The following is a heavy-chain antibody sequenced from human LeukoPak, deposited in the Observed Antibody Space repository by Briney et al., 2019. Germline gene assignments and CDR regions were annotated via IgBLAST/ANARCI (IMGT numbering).Heavy chain of an antibody. D-gene: IGHD6-13*01. V-gene: IGHV4-39*07. Sequence: PSETLSLTCTVSGGSISSSSYYWGWIRQPPGKGLEWIGSIYYSGSTYYNPSLKSRVTISVDTSKNQFSLKLSSVTAADTAVYFCARGGGIAAAGSYWYFDLWGRGALVTVSS. CDR2: IYYSGST. CDR1: GGSISSSSYY. CDR3: ARGGGIAAAGSYWYFDL. J-gene: IGHJ2*01.